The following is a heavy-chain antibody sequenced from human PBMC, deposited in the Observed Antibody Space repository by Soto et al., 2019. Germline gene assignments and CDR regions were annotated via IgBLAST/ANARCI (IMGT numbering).Heavy chain of an antibody. D-gene: IGHD5-12*01. J-gene: IGHJ4*02. CDR2: ILVGGST. CDR1: GFICSSYD. CDR3: ARIVATWLDY. Sequence: GGSLRLSCAVSGFICSSYDMSWVRQAPGKGLEWVSTILVGGSTHYEDSVKGRFTISRDTSKNTVYLQMNSLTAGDTAVYYCARIVATWLDYWGQGTLVTVSS. V-gene: IGHV3-23*01.